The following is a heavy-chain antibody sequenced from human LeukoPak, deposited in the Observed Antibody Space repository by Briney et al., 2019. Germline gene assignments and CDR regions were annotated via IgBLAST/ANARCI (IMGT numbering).Heavy chain of an antibody. CDR3: VTTTVTTFDY. V-gene: IGHV3-64D*06. Sequence: GGSLRLSCSASGFTFSSYAMYWVRQAPGKGLEYVSVISSNGGSTYYADSVKGRFTISRDNSKNTLYLQMSSLRAEDTAVCYCVTTTVTTFDYWGQGALVTVSS. CDR2: ISSNGGST. D-gene: IGHD4-17*01. CDR1: GFTFSSYA. J-gene: IGHJ4*02.